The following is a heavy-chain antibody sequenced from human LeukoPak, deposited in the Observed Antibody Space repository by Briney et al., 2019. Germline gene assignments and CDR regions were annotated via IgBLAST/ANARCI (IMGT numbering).Heavy chain of an antibody. CDR3: ARVPRLGYCSGGSCYGLGRYYYYYYMDV. D-gene: IGHD2-15*01. CDR2: IYYSGST. V-gene: IGHV4-59*01. Sequence: SETLSLTCTVSGGSISSYYWSWIRQPPGKGLEWIGYIYYSGSTNYNPSLKSRVTISVDTSKNQFSRKLSSVTAADTAVYYCARVPRLGYCSGGSCYGLGRYYYYYYMDVWGKGTTVTVSS. J-gene: IGHJ6*03. CDR1: GGSISSYY.